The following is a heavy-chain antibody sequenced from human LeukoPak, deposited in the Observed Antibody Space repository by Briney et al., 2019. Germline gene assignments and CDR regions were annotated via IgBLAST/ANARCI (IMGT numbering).Heavy chain of an antibody. CDR1: GGTFSSYA. CDR2: IIPILGIA. J-gene: IGHJ4*02. V-gene: IGHV1-69*04. D-gene: IGHD5-12*01. CDR3: ATRPGSGYDTFDY. Sequence: SVKVSCKASGGTFSSYAISWVRQAPGQGLEWMGRIIPILGIANYAQKFQGRVTITADKSTSTAYMELSSLRSEDTAVYYCATRPGSGYDTFDYWGQGTLVTVSS.